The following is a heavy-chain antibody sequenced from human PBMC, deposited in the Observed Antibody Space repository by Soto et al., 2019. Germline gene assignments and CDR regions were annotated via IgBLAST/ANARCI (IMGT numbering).Heavy chain of an antibody. CDR1: GFSLNTRGVG. Sequence: QTTLKESGPTLVKPTQTLTLTCTFSGFSLNTRGVGVDWIRQPPGKALEWLALVYWDDDKRYSPSLKNRLTITKDTSENQVVLTMTNMDPVDTATYYCAHSPRGEIEYWGQGTLVTVSS. CDR3: AHSPRGEIEY. J-gene: IGHJ4*02. D-gene: IGHD3-16*01. V-gene: IGHV2-5*02. CDR2: VYWDDDK.